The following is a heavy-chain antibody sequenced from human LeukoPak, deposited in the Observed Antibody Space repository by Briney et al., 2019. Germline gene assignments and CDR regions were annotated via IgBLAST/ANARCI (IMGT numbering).Heavy chain of an antibody. CDR3: ARGDYDGGQDWFDP. Sequence: ASVKVSCKASGYTFTGYYMHWVRQAPGQGLEWMGWINPNSGGTNYAQKFQGRVTMTRDTSISTAYMELSRLRSDDTAVYYCARGDYDGGQDWFDPWGQGTLVTVSS. V-gene: IGHV1-2*02. CDR2: INPNSGGT. D-gene: IGHD3-10*02. CDR1: GYTFTGYY. J-gene: IGHJ5*02.